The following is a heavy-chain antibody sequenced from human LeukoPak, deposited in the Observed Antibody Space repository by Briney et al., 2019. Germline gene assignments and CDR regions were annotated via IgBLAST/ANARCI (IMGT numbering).Heavy chain of an antibody. CDR3: ARRLTQYDCFDP. V-gene: IGHV6-1*01. CDR2: TYYRSTWYN. D-gene: IGHD2-2*01. CDR1: GDSVSINSVT. J-gene: IGHJ5*02. Sequence: SQTLSLTFAISGDSVSINSVTLNWLRQSPSRGLEWLGRTYYRSTWYNDYAVSVRGRITVNPDTSKNQFSLHLNSVTPEDTAVYYCARRLTQYDCFDPWGQGILVTVSS.